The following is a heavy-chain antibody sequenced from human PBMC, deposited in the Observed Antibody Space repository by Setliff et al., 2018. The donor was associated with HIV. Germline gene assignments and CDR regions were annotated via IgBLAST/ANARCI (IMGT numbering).Heavy chain of an antibody. D-gene: IGHD1-1*01. CDR2: MYTSGST. CDR3: AKRLTGPFDN. Sequence: PSETLSLTCSVSGGSISSGSYYWTWIRQPAGKGLEWIGRMYTSGSTNYNPSLKSRVTISVDTSKNQFSLKLSSVTAADTAVYYCAKRLTGPFDNWGQGTLVTVSS. J-gene: IGHJ4*02. V-gene: IGHV4-61*02. CDR1: GGSISSGSYY.